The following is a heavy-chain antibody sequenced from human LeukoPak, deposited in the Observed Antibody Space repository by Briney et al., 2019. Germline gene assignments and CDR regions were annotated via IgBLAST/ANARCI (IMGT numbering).Heavy chain of an antibody. V-gene: IGHV4-61*08. CDR3: AREASYYYDSSGSWFDP. D-gene: IGHD3-22*01. Sequence: SSETLSLTCTVSGGSISSGDYYWSWIRQPPGKGLEWIGYIYYSGSTNYNPSLKSRVTISVDTSKNQFSLKLSSVTAADTAVYYCAREASYYYDSSGSWFDPWGQGTLVTVSS. CDR1: GGSISSGDYY. CDR2: IYYSGST. J-gene: IGHJ5*02.